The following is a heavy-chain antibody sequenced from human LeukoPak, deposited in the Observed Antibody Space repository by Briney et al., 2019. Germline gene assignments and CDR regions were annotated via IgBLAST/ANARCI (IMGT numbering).Heavy chain of an antibody. J-gene: IGHJ4*02. D-gene: IGHD3-22*01. V-gene: IGHV3-33*05. CDR3: ARFTGGDSSGYYES. Sequence: PGGSLRLSCAASEFTFSRHGMHWVRLAPGKGLEWVAFIAYDGSRQTYADSVKGRFSISRDNSKNMVWLQMNSLRAEDTAVYCCARFTGGDSSGYYESWGQGTLVTVSS. CDR1: EFTFSRHG. CDR2: IAYDGSRQ.